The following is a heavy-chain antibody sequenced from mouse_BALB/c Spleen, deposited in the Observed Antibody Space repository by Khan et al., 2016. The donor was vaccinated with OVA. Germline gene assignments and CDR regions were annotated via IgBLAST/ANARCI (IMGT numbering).Heavy chain of an antibody. CDR3: TRDGAYYRNDGWFAY. J-gene: IGHJ3*01. D-gene: IGHD2-14*01. CDR2: INPNNVYT. Sequence: QVQLQQSGAELARPRASVKMSCKASGYTFTTYTIHWIKQRPGQGLEWIGFINPNNVYTNYNQKFKDKATLTADKSSTTAYMQLNSLTSDDSAVYYCTRDGAYYRNDGWFAYWGQGTLVTVSA. CDR1: GYTFTTYT. V-gene: IGHV1-4*01.